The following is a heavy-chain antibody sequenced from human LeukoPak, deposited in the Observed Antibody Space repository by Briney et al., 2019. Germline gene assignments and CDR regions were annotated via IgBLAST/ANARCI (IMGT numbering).Heavy chain of an antibody. V-gene: IGHV1-2*02. CDR2: INPNSGGT. Sequence: ASVNVSCKASGGTFSSYAISWVRQAPGQGLEWMGWINPNSGGTNYAQKFQGRVTMTRDTSISTASMDLSRLRSDDTAVYYCATLPYSHASGNYLGAFDIWGQGTMVTVSS. CDR1: GGTFSSYA. D-gene: IGHD3-10*01. CDR3: ATLPYSHASGNYLGAFDI. J-gene: IGHJ3*02.